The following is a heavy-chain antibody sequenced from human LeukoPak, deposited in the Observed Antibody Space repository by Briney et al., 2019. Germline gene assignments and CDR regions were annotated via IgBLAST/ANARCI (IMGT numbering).Heavy chain of an antibody. J-gene: IGHJ5*02. V-gene: IGHV1-8*01. CDR1: GYTFTSYD. Sequence: ASVKVSCKASGYTFTSYDINWVRQATGQGLEWMGWMDPNSGNTGYAQKFQGRVTMTRNTSISTAYMELSSLRSEDTAVYYCATGIAAAGTSWFDPWGQGILVTVSS. CDR2: MDPNSGNT. CDR3: ATGIAAAGTSWFDP. D-gene: IGHD6-13*01.